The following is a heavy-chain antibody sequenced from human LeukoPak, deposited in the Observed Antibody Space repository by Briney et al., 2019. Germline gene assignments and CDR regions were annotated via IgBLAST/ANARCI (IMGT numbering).Heavy chain of an antibody. CDR1: GGSISSGAYD. CDR2: INPGGST. Sequence: PSQTLSLTCTVSGGSISSGAYDWGWIRQHPKRGLEWVGYINPGGSTYYNPSLGSRVAMSVDTSKNLFSLELSSVTSADTAVYYCARRGFPRPDVFDIWGQGTMVTVSS. D-gene: IGHD2-21*01. CDR3: ARRGFPRPDVFDI. V-gene: IGHV4-31*03. J-gene: IGHJ3*02.